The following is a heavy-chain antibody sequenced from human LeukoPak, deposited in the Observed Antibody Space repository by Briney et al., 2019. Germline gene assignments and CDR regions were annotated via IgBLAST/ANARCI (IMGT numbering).Heavy chain of an antibody. V-gene: IGHV3-7*03. Sequence: PGGSLRLSCAASGFTFSSYAMSWVRQAPGKGLEWVANIKQDGSEKYYVDSVKGRFTISRDNAKNSLYLQMNSLRAEDTAVYYCARVPPGATHFDYWGQGTLVTVSS. D-gene: IGHD1-26*01. J-gene: IGHJ4*02. CDR1: GFTFSSYA. CDR3: ARVPPGATHFDY. CDR2: IKQDGSEK.